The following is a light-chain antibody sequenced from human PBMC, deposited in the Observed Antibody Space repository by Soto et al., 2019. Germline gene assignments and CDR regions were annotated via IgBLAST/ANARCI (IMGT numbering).Light chain of an antibody. V-gene: IGLV1-47*01. CDR1: SSNIGSNY. CDR2: RNN. Sequence: QAVVTQPPSASGTPGQRVTISCSGSSSNIGSNYVYWYQQLPGTAPKLLIYRNNQRPSGVPDRFSGSKSGTSASLAISGLRSEDEADYYCAAWDDSLSGLFVVGTGNKLTVL. J-gene: IGLJ1*01. CDR3: AAWDDSLSGLFV.